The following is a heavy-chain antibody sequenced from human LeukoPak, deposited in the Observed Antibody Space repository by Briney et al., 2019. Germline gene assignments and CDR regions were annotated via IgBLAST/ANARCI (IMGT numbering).Heavy chain of an antibody. V-gene: IGHV4-59*01. CDR1: GGSISSYY. D-gene: IGHD2-21*01. Sequence: PSETLSLTCTVSGGSISSYYWSWIRQPPRKGLEWIGYIYYSGSTNYNPSLKSRVTISVDTSKNQFSLKLSSVTAADTAVFYCARDRIKQGIGFDYWGPGTLVTVSS. J-gene: IGHJ4*02. CDR2: IYYSGST. CDR3: ARDRIKQGIGFDY.